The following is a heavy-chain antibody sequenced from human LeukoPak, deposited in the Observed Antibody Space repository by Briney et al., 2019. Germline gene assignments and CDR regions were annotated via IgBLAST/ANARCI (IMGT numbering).Heavy chain of an antibody. Sequence: SETLSLTCTVSGGSISSSSYYWGWIRQPPGKGLEWIGSIYYSGSTYYNPSLKSRVTISVDTSKNQFSLKLSSVTAADTAVYYCARLPTGPLDYWGQGTLVTVSS. J-gene: IGHJ4*02. CDR3: ARLPTGPLDY. CDR1: GGSISSSSYY. V-gene: IGHV4-39*01. CDR2: IYYSGST.